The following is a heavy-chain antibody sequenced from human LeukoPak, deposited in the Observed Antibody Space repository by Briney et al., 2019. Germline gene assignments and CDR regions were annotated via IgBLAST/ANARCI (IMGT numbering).Heavy chain of an antibody. Sequence: ASVKVSCKASGYTLSGYQLHWVRQAPGQGLEWMGWISPNSGGTHYAQKFQGRGTMTRDTSTNTVYMELRRLRSDDTDVYYCARERSPEDYMDVWGKGTTVTVSS. J-gene: IGHJ6*03. CDR1: GYTLSGYQ. V-gene: IGHV1-2*02. CDR2: ISPNSGGT. CDR3: ARERSPEDYMDV.